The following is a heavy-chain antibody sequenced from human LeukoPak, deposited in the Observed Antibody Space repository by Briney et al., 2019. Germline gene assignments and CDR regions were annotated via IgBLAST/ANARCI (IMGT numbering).Heavy chain of an antibody. D-gene: IGHD2-21*02. Sequence: PGGSLRLSCAASGFTFSGSALHWVRQASGKGLEWVGRIRSTANGYATAYAASVKGRFTISRDDSKNTAYLQMNSLRIEDTAVYYCTRPAYCGDDCYFSFDPWGLGTLVIVSS. CDR2: IRSTANGYAT. V-gene: IGHV3-73*01. CDR1: GFTFSGSA. CDR3: TRPAYCGDDCYFSFDP. J-gene: IGHJ5*02.